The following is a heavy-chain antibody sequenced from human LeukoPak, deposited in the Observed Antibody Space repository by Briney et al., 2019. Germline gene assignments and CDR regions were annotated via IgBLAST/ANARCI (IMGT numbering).Heavy chain of an antibody. Sequence: PSETLSLTCAVYGGSFSGYYWSWIRQPPGKGLEWIGEINHSGSTNYNPSLKSRVTISVDTSKNQFSLKLSCVTAADTAVYYCATGGYPPSSWYAEYYFDYWGQGTLVTVSS. D-gene: IGHD6-13*01. CDR1: GGSFSGYY. J-gene: IGHJ4*02. CDR3: ATGGYPPSSWYAEYYFDY. CDR2: INHSGST. V-gene: IGHV4-34*01.